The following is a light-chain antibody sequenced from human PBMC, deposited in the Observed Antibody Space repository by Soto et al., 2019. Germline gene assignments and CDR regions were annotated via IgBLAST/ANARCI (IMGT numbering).Light chain of an antibody. J-gene: IGKJ5*01. CDR1: QNINNY. Sequence: DIPLTQSPSSLSASLPERVTIXSRASQNINNYLNWYQQKRGRAPKLMIYDASNLEAGVPSRFRGSGSGTDFTFTISRLQPEDIATYYCQHYENPPTFGQGTRLEIK. CDR3: QHYENPPT. V-gene: IGKV1-33*01. CDR2: DAS.